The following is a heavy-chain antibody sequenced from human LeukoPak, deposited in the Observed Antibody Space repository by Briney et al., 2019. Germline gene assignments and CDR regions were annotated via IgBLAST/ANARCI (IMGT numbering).Heavy chain of an antibody. CDR1: GGSITSYY. Sequence: LETLSLTCTVSGGSITSYYWSWIRQPPGKGLEWIGYLFHSGTRRYNPSLKSRVTMSADTTKNQIFLTLNSTTAADTAVYYCARRRGWKQQLVYFDYWGQGTLATVSS. D-gene: IGHD6-13*01. J-gene: IGHJ4*02. V-gene: IGHV4-59*08. CDR2: LFHSGTR. CDR3: ARRRGWKQQLVYFDY.